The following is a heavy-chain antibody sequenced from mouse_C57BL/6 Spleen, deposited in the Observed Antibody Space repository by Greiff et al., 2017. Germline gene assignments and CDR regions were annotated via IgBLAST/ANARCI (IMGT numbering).Heavy chain of an antibody. CDR1: GYTFTSYW. CDR2: IHPSDSDT. J-gene: IGHJ2*01. CDR3: AADSSGYYFDY. Sequence: QVHVKQPGAELVKPGASVKVSCKASGYTFTSYWMHWVKQRPGQGLEWIGRIHPSDSDTNYNQKFKGKATLTVDKSSSTAYMQLSSLTSEDSAVYYCAADSSGYYFDYWGQGTTLTVSS. D-gene: IGHD3-2*02. V-gene: IGHV1-74*01.